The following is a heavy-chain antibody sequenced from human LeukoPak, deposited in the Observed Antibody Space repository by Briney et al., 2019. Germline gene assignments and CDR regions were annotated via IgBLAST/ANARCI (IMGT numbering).Heavy chain of an antibody. CDR3: ARDRTYYYDSSGYSRPFDY. V-gene: IGHV3-7*01. J-gene: IGHJ4*02. CDR1: GFTFSSYW. CDR2: IKQDGSEK. D-gene: IGHD3-22*01. Sequence: PGGSLRLSCAASGFTFSSYWMSWVRQAPGKGLEWVANIKQDGSEKYYVDSVKGRFTISRDNAKNSLYLQMNSLRAEDTAVYYCARDRTYYYDSSGYSRPFDYWGQGTLVTVSS.